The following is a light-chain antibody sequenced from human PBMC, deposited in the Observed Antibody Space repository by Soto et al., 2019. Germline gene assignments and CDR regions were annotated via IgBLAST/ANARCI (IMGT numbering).Light chain of an antibody. CDR3: QPGSSFPLT. J-gene: IGKJ4*01. CDR2: TAS. CDR1: QDISTW. Sequence: DIQMTQSPSSVSASVGDRVTITCRASQDISTWLAWFQQKPGEAPRLLIYTASSLHSGVPSRFSGSGSGTDFTLNINSLQPEDFATYYCQPGSSFPLTFGGGTKVDIK. V-gene: IGKV1-12*01.